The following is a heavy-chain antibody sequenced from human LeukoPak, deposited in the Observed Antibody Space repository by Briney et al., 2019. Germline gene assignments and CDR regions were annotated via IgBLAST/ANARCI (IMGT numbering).Heavy chain of an antibody. D-gene: IGHD3-22*01. CDR3: ARGSIGKIVVVHSFSYGMDV. V-gene: IGHV4-34*01. J-gene: IGHJ6*02. Sequence: SETLSLTCSVSGGSFTDYFWTWIRQSPGKGLEWIGEINDYTGVTKYNPSLNSRVSISLEKSKNPFSLELRSVTAADTAVYSCARGSIGKIVVVHSFSYGMDVWGQGTTVAVSS. CDR1: GGSFTDYF. CDR2: INDYTGVT.